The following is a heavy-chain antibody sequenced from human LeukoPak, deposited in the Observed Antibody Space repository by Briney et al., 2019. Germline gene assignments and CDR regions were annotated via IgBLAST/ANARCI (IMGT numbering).Heavy chain of an antibody. V-gene: IGHV1-8*01. CDR3: ARGSYIDDAFDI. J-gene: IGHJ3*02. Sequence: ASVKMSCKASGYTFTSYEINWVRQATGQGLEWMGWMNPNSGNTGYAQKFQGRVTMTRNTSISTAYMELSSLRSEDTAVYYCARGSYIDDAFDIWGQGTMVAVSS. CDR2: MNPNSGNT. CDR1: GYTFTSYE. D-gene: IGHD1-1*01.